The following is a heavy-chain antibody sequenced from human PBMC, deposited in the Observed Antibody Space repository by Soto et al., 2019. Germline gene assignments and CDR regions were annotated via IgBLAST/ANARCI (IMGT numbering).Heavy chain of an antibody. Sequence: QVQLQQWGAGLLKPSETLSLTCAVYGGSFSGCYWSWIRQPPGKGLEWIGEINHSGSTNYNPSLKSRVTISVDTSKNQFSLKLSSVTAADTAVYYCAREKPYSSSWYHDYWGQGTLVTVSS. CDR3: AREKPYSSSWYHDY. CDR1: GGSFSGCY. CDR2: INHSGST. V-gene: IGHV4-34*01. J-gene: IGHJ4*02. D-gene: IGHD6-13*01.